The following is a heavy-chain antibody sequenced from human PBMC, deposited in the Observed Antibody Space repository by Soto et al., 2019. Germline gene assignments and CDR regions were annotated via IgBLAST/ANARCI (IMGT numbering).Heavy chain of an antibody. D-gene: IGHD3-10*01. J-gene: IGHJ4*02. CDR1: GGTFNNYA. CDR3: ATDEIGEMSTVRCSHS. V-gene: IGHV1-69*12. CDR2: IITLFGTP. Sequence: QVQLVQSGPEMKKPGSSVKVTCRASGGTFNNYAFSWVRQAPGQGLEWMGGIITLFGTPHYSQTFQDRLTITADESTSTASMELSRLKSEDTAVYYCATDEIGEMSTVRCSHSWGQGTLITVSS.